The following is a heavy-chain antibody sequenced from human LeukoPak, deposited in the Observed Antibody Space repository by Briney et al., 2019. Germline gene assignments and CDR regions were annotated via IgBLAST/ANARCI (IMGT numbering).Heavy chain of an antibody. D-gene: IGHD6-13*01. CDR2: IYQSGST. Sequence: PSETLSLTCTVSGYSISSGYYWGWIRQPPGKGLEWIGSIYQSGSTYYNPSLKSRVTISVDTSKNQFSLNLSSVTAADTAVYYCARRVAAGGTRWFDPWGQGTLVTVSS. CDR3: ARRVAAGGTRWFDP. V-gene: IGHV4-38-2*02. J-gene: IGHJ5*02. CDR1: GYSISSGYY.